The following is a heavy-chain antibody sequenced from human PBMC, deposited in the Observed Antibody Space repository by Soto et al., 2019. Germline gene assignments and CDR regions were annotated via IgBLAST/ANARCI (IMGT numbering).Heavy chain of an antibody. J-gene: IGHJ6*02. CDR2: INHSGST. D-gene: IGHD3-10*01. CDR3: ARVSGIYYYGMDV. Sequence: SETLSLTCDVFGWSFSGYYWSWIRQPPGKGLEWIGEINHSGSTNYNPSLKSRVTISVDTSKNQFSLKLSSVTAADTAVYYCARVSGIYYYGMDVWGQGTTVT. CDR1: GWSFSGYY. V-gene: IGHV4-34*01.